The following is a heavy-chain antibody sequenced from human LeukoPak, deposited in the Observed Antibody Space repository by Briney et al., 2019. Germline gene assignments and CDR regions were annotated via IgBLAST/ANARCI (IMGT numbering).Heavy chain of an antibody. CDR2: ISGNGGST. CDR3: AKNRWAARIIIDSFDI. V-gene: IGHV3-23*01. D-gene: IGHD6-6*01. CDR1: GFTFSSYA. J-gene: IGHJ3*02. Sequence: GGSLRLSCAASGFTFSSYAMSWVRQAPGKGLEWVSSISGNGGSTYYAVSVQGRFTISRDNSKNTLYLQMNSLKVEDTAVYYCAKNRWAARIIIDSFDIWGQGTMVTVSS.